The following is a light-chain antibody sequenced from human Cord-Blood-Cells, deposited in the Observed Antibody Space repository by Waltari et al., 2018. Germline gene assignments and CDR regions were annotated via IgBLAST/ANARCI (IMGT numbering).Light chain of an antibody. J-gene: IGKJ4*01. Sequence: DIVLTQSPATLSLSPGERATLSCRASQSVSSYLAWYQQKPGQAPRLLIYDASNRATCIPARCSVSGSGTDFTLTISSLEPEDFAVYHCQQRSNWPLTFGGGSKVEIK. V-gene: IGKV3-11*01. CDR1: QSVSSY. CDR3: QQRSNWPLT. CDR2: DAS.